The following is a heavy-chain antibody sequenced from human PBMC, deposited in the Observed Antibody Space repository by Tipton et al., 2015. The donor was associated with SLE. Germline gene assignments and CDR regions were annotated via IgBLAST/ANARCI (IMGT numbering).Heavy chain of an antibody. D-gene: IGHD6-13*01. Sequence: QLVQSGPEVKKPGSSVKVSCKASGGTFSSYAISWVRQAPGQGLEWMGGIIPIFGTANYAQKFQGRVTITADASTSTAYMELSSLRSEDTAVYYCARDSPRYSSSWYPPVYWGQGTLVTVSS. J-gene: IGHJ4*02. CDR3: ARDSPRYSSSWYPPVY. CDR1: GGTFSSYA. CDR2: IIPIFGTA. V-gene: IGHV1-69*01.